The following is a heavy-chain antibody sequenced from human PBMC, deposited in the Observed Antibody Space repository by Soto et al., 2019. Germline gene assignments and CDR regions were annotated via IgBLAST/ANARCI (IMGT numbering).Heavy chain of an antibody. D-gene: IGHD2-15*01. CDR1: GFTFSSYG. Sequence: PGGSLRLSCAACGFTFSSYGMHWVRQAPGKGLEWVAVISYDGSNKYYADSVKGRFTISRDNSKNTLYLQMNSLRAEDTAVYYCARELGYCSGGSCYMDGAFDFWGQGTMVTVSS. V-gene: IGHV3-30*03. CDR2: ISYDGSNK. J-gene: IGHJ3*01. CDR3: ARELGYCSGGSCYMDGAFDF.